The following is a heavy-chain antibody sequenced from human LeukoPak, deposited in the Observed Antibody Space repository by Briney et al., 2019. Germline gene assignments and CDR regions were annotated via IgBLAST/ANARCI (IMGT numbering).Heavy chain of an antibody. D-gene: IGHD3-10*01. CDR1: GFTFSNAG. J-gene: IGHJ6*03. V-gene: IGHV3-15*01. CDR3: TTEFKELGSFFYFYYMDV. CDR2: IKTKSEGGTT. Sequence: GGSLRLSCTASGFTFSNAGMNWVHQAPGKGLEWVGRIKTKSEGGTTDYAAPAKGRFTISRDDSKNALFLQMDSLKSDDTAMYYCTTEFKELGSFFYFYYMDVWGTGTTVTISS.